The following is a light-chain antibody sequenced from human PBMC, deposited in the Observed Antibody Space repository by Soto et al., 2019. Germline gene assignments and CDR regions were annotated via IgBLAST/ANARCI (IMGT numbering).Light chain of an antibody. CDR2: GTS. J-gene: IGKJ5*01. CDR3: QQYGSPPIT. V-gene: IGKV3-20*01. CDR1: QSVSSTY. Sequence: IVFTQSPATLSLSPGGRATLSRRASQSVSSTYLGWYQQQPGQPPRLLMSGTSNRANGTPDRFSGSGSGTDFTLTISRLEPEDFAVYYCQQYGSPPITFGQGTRLEIK.